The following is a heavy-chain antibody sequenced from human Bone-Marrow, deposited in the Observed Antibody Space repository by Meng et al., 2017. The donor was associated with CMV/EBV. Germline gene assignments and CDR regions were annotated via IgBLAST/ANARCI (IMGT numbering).Heavy chain of an antibody. CDR3: VRDRASGYTYGYDY. D-gene: IGHD5-18*01. J-gene: IGHJ4*02. CDR2: IRQEGGEM. V-gene: IGHV3-7*04. Sequence: VDVWEAGGGLVQPGGSLRLSCAASGFTFSTSWMSWVRQAPGKGLEWVANIRQEGGEMYYVDSVEGRFIISRDNAKNSLFLQMNSLRAEDTAIYYCVRDRASGYTYGYDYWGQGTLVT. CDR1: GFTFSTSW.